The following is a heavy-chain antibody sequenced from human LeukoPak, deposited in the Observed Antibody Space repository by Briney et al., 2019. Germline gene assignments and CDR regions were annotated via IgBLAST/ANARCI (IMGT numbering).Heavy chain of an antibody. D-gene: IGHD2-15*01. V-gene: IGHV3-23*01. CDR1: GFTFSSYA. CDR2: ISGSGGST. J-gene: IGHJ4*02. Sequence: PGGSLRLSCAASGFTFSSYAMSWVRQAPGKGLEWVSAISGSGGSTYYADSVKGRFTISRDNSKNTLYLQMNSLRAEDTAVYYCARGSAYCSGGSCYPTQLDYWGQGTLVTVSS. CDR3: ARGSAYCSGGSCYPTQLDY.